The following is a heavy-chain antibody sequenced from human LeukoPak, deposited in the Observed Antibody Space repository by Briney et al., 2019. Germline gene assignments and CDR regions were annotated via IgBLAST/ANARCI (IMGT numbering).Heavy chain of an antibody. CDR1: GGSISSSSYY. D-gene: IGHD3-9*01. V-gene: IGHV4-39*01. Sequence: SETLSLTCTVSGGSISSSSYYWGWIRQPPGKGLEWIGSIYYSGSTYYNPSLKSRVTISVDMSKNQFSLKLSSVTAADTAVYYCARHYDILTGYSALNFDYWGQGTLVTVSS. CDR3: ARHYDILTGYSALNFDY. J-gene: IGHJ4*02. CDR2: IYYSGST.